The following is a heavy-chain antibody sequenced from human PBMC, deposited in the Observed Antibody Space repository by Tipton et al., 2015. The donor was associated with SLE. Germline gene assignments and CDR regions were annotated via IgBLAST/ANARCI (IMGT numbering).Heavy chain of an antibody. V-gene: IGHV4-4*07. Sequence: LRLSCTVSRGSINYHYWNWIRQPAGKTLEWIGRIYTSGRTNYNPSLKSRVTLSLDRSKNQFSLKLDSATAADTAVYYCASWGFDTWGQGTMVTVSS. CDR1: RGSINYHY. CDR3: ASWGFDT. CDR2: IYTSGRT. J-gene: IGHJ3*02. D-gene: IGHD3-16*01.